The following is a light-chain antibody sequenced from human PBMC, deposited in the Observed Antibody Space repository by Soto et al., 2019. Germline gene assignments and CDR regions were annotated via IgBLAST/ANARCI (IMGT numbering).Light chain of an antibody. V-gene: IGKV1-39*01. Sequence: DIQGGYSPSCRASCGGGIVTMVFRASQSISISLNWYQLKKGKAPNLLMYGASYLKSGVPTRLSGSGYGTDLTITISSLQIEDFEAYSCHQRANWPVTFGAGTKVDIK. J-gene: IGKJ3*01. CDR3: HQRANWPVT. CDR2: GAS. CDR1: QSISIS.